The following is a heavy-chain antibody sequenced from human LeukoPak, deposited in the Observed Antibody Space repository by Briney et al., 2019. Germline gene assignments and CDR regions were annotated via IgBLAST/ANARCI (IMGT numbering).Heavy chain of an antibody. CDR3: AKGLYSGYDYGLDY. V-gene: IGHV3-30*18. D-gene: IGHD5-12*01. CDR2: ISYDGRNK. CDR1: GFTFSSYS. Sequence: GGSLRLSCAASGFTFSSYSMSWVRQAPGKGLEWVAVISYDGRNKHYPDSVKGRFTISRDNAKNSLYLQMNSLRAEDTALYYCAKGLYSGYDYGLDYWGQGTLVTVSS. J-gene: IGHJ4*02.